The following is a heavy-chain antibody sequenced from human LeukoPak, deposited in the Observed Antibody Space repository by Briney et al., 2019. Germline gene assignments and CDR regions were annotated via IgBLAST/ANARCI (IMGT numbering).Heavy chain of an antibody. J-gene: IGHJ4*02. V-gene: IGHV4-59*01. CDR3: ARDRYRNVFYVDS. D-gene: IGHD5-12*01. CDR1: GGSIISYY. Sequence: SETLSLTCTVSGGSIISYYWSWIRQPPGKGLEWIGYIYYSGSTNYNPSLKSRVTISVDTSKNQFSLKLSSVTAADTAVYYCARDRYRNVFYVDSWRQGTLVTVSS. CDR2: IYYSGST.